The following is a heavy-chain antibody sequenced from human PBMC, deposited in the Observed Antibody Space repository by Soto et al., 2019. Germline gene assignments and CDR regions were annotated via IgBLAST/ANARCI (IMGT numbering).Heavy chain of an antibody. CDR2: IKGDESQI. V-gene: IGHV3-74*01. CDR1: GFTFSTYW. J-gene: IGHJ4*02. CDR3: ARGARRAYYLDS. Sequence: VHLVESGGGLVQPGGSLRLSCAASGFTFSTYWMHWVRQAPGKGLVWVSRIKGDESQINYADSVESRFTVSRDNAKNTLFLQINRLRAEDTAVYYCARGARRAYYLDSWGPGALVTVSS.